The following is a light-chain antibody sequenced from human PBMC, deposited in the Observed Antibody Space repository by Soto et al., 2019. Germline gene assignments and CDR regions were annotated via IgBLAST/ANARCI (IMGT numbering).Light chain of an antibody. J-gene: IGKJ1*01. CDR3: QHHNSYSQT. Sequence: IPMTQSPPTLSASVGDRVTITCRASQSIRHYLAWYQQMPGKAPKLLIYGASTLQSGVPSRFSGSGSGTEFTLTISSLQPDDFGTYFCQHHNSYSQTFGQGTKVEIK. V-gene: IGKV1-5*01. CDR2: GAS. CDR1: QSIRHY.